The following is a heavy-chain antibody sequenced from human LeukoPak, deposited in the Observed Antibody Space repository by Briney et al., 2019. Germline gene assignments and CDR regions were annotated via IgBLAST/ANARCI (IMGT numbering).Heavy chain of an antibody. CDR1: GFTISSYW. CDR2: IKQDGSER. CDR3: ASAGTSYGDQFFDY. Sequence: GGSLRLSCAASGFTISSYWMSWVRQAPGTGVEWVASIKQDGSERYYVDSVKGRFTISRDNVKNSLYLQMNSLRAEDTAVYYCASAGTSYGDQFFDYWGQGTLVTVSS. J-gene: IGHJ4*02. D-gene: IGHD4-17*01. V-gene: IGHV3-7*01.